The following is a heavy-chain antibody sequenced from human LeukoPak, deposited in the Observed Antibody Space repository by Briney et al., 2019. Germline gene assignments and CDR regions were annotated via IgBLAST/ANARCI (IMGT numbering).Heavy chain of an antibody. CDR3: ARDSRGYSYGFYYFDY. Sequence: PSETLSLTCTVSGGSISSYYWSWIRQPPGKGLEWIGYIYYSGSTNYNPSLKSRVTMSVDTSRNQFSLKLTSVTAADTAVYYCARDSRGYSYGFYYFDYWGQGTLVTVSS. V-gene: IGHV4-59*12. CDR1: GGSISSYY. J-gene: IGHJ4*02. CDR2: IYYSGST. D-gene: IGHD5-18*01.